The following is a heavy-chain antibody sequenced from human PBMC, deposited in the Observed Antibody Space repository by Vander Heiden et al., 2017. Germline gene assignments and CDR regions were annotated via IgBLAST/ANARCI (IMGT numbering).Heavy chain of an antibody. J-gene: IGHJ4*02. CDR3: ARAERDGYNYFDY. CDR1: GFAFSPYS. V-gene: IGHV3-48*01. D-gene: IGHD5-12*01. Sequence: EVQLVESGGGCVQPGGSLRLSRAAPGFAFSPYSMNWVRLAQVKGLEWISYISVGSSKIYYADSVKGRFIISRDNAENSLYLQMNSLRAEDTAVYYCARAERDGYNYFDYWGQGTLVTVSS. CDR2: ISVGSSKI.